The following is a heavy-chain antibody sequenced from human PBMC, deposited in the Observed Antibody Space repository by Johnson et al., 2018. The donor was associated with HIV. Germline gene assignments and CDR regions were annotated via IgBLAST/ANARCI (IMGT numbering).Heavy chain of an antibody. CDR3: ASGGIRYSGSYLSDAFDI. D-gene: IGHD1-26*01. V-gene: IGHV3-20*04. Sequence: VQLVESGGGVVRPGGSLRLSCAASGFTFDDYGMSWVRQAPGKGLEWVSRINSDGSSTSYADSVKGRFTISRDNAKNTLYLQMNSLRAEDTAVYYCASGGIRYSGSYLSDAFDIWGQGTMVTVSS. J-gene: IGHJ3*02. CDR2: INSDGSST. CDR1: GFTFDDYG.